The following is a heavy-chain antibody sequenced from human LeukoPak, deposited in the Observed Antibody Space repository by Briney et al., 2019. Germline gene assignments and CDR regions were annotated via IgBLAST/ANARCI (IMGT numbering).Heavy chain of an antibody. CDR1: GFTFSNSA. Sequence: GRSLRLSCAASGFTFSNSAMRWVRQAPGKGLEWVSTLSGSGITTYYADSVKGRFTISRDNSKNTLYLQMNSLRAEDTAVYYCAKGIYSSGWSYFDYWGHGTLVTVSS. CDR3: AKGIYSSGWSYFDY. CDR2: LSGSGITT. D-gene: IGHD6-19*01. J-gene: IGHJ4*01. V-gene: IGHV3-23*01.